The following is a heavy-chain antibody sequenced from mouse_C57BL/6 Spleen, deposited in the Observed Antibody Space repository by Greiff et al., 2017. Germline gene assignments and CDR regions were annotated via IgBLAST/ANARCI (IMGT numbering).Heavy chain of an antibody. CDR3: ARDKGGYDGDY. D-gene: IGHD2-12*01. Sequence: VQLLESGPELVKPGASVKISCKASGYAFSSSWMNWVKQRPGKGLEWIGRIYPGDGDTNYNGKYKGKATLTADKSSSTAYMQLCSLTSEDSAVDFGARDKGGYDGDYWGQGTTLTVSS. CDR2: IYPGDGDT. J-gene: IGHJ2*01. V-gene: IGHV1-82*01. CDR1: GYAFSSSW.